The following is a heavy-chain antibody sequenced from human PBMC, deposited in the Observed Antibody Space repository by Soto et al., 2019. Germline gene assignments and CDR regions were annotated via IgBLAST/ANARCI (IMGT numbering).Heavy chain of an antibody. J-gene: IGHJ4*02. CDR3: ASGLGDCSSTSCYFGYSDY. CDR1: GYTFTRYY. CDR2: INTSGGST. D-gene: IGHD2-2*01. Sequence: QVQLVQSGAEVKKPGASVKVSCKASGYTFTRYYMQWVRQAPGQGLEWRGIINTSGGSTSFAQKFQGGVTMTRDTSTSTVYMELSGLRSEDTAVYSCASGLGDCSSTSCYFGYSDYWGQGTLVTVSS. V-gene: IGHV1-46*03.